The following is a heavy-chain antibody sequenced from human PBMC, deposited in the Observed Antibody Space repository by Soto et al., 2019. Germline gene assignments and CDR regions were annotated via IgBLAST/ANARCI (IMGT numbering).Heavy chain of an antibody. D-gene: IGHD3-16*01. V-gene: IGHV3-48*01. CDR2: ISSSSSTI. J-gene: IGHJ4*02. Sequence: EVQLVESGGGLVQPGGSLRLSCAASGFTFSSYSMNWVLQAPGKGVEWVSYISSSSSTIYYADSVKGRFPISRDNAKNSLYLQMNSLRAEDTAVYYCARDLGRFFYFDYWGQGTMVTVSA. CDR1: GFTFSSYS. CDR3: ARDLGRFFYFDY.